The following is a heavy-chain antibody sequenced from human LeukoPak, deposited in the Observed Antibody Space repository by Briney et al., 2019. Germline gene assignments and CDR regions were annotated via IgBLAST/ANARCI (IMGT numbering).Heavy chain of an antibody. D-gene: IGHD1-1*01. CDR3: ARHTTGYNSPRDSFNI. V-gene: IGHV1-46*01. J-gene: IGHJ3*02. CDR2: ISPSGAST. Sequence: GASVKVSCKASEYTFTNYYMHWVRQAPGQGLEWMGVISPSGASTSYAQKFQGRVTMTRDVSTSTVYMELSSLRSEDTAVYYCARHTTGYNSPRDSFNIWGQGTMVTVSS. CDR1: EYTFTNYY.